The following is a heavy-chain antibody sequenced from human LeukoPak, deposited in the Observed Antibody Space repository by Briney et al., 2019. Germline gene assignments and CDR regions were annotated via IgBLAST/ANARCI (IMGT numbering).Heavy chain of an antibody. CDR2: ISSDGGST. J-gene: IGHJ3*02. CDR3: ARGIAAAGTGAFDI. Sequence: PGGSLRLSCEASGFTFSTYAMHWVRQAPGKGLQYVSSISSDGGSTYYASSVKGRFTISRDNSKNTLYLQMGSLRAEDMAVYYCARGIAAAGTGAFDIWGQGTMVTVSS. V-gene: IGHV3-64*01. CDR1: GFTFSTYA. D-gene: IGHD6-13*01.